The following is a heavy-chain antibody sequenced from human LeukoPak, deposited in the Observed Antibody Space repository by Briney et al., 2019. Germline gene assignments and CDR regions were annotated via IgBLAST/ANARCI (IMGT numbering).Heavy chain of an antibody. CDR3: ARDGESGLLTMVRGVPLYYFDY. Sequence: PGRSLRLSCAASGFTFSSYAMHWVRQAPGKGLEWVAVISYDGSNKYYADSVKGRFTISRDNSKNTLYLQMNSLRAEDTAVYYCARDGESGLLTMVRGVPLYYFDYWGQGTLVTASS. CDR2: ISYDGSNK. J-gene: IGHJ4*02. CDR1: GFTFSSYA. D-gene: IGHD3-10*01. V-gene: IGHV3-30-3*01.